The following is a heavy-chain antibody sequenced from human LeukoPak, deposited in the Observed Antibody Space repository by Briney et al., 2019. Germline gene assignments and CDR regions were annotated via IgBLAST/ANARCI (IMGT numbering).Heavy chain of an antibody. Sequence: GGSLRLSCAASGFTFNHAWMNWVRQAPGKGLEWVGRIKKTTDGATTDYAAPVKDRFTISRDDSKDTLFLQMNSLKTEDTAVYYCARDLYSYGQIDSWGQGTLVTVSS. D-gene: IGHD5-18*01. CDR1: GFTFNHAW. CDR2: IKKTTDGATT. CDR3: ARDLYSYGQIDS. J-gene: IGHJ4*02. V-gene: IGHV3-15*01.